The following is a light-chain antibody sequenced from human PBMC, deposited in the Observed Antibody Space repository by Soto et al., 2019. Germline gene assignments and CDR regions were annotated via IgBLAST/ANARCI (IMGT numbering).Light chain of an antibody. CDR3: SACHDTIYARV. Sequence: QSVLTQPPSASGTPGQRVAISCSGGSSDIGSNPVNWYLHLPGAAPKLLIYRDNQRPSGVPDRFSGSKSGTSASLTISGRQSADEADYFCSACHDTIYARVFGGGTKLTVL. CDR2: RDN. CDR1: SSDIGSNP. V-gene: IGLV1-44*01. J-gene: IGLJ3*02.